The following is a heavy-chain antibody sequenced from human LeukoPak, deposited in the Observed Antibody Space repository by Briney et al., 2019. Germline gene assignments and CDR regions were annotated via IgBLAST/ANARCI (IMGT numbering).Heavy chain of an antibody. CDR3: ARGREAGPYYYYYMDV. V-gene: IGHV1-2*06. J-gene: IGHJ6*03. D-gene: IGHD3-10*01. CDR1: GYTCTVYY. CDR2: INPNSGGT. Sequence: GASVKLSCKASGYTCTVYYMHWVRQAPGQGLEWMGRINPNSGGTNYAQKFQGRVTMTRDTSIGTAYMELSRLRSDDTAVYYCARGREAGPYYYYYMDVWGKGTTVTVSS.